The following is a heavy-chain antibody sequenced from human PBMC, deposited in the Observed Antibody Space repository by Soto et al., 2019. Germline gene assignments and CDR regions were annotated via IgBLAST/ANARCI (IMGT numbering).Heavy chain of an antibody. D-gene: IGHD2-15*01. Sequence: GGSLRLSCAASGFSLGTYYMHWVRQAPGKGLEWVSAISGSGGSTYYADSVKGRFTISRDNSKNTLYLQMNSLRAEDTAVYYCAKAKCSGGSCYMYYFDYWGQGTLVTVSS. CDR2: ISGSGGST. CDR3: AKAKCSGGSCYMYYFDY. CDR1: GFSLGTYY. V-gene: IGHV3-23*01. J-gene: IGHJ4*02.